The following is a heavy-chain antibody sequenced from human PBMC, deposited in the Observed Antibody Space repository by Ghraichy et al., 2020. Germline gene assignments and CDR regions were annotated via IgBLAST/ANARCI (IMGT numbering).Heavy chain of an antibody. Sequence: GGSLRLSCAASGFTFSSYWMSWVRQAPGKGLEWVANIKQDGSEKYYVDSVKGRFTISRDNAKNSLYLQMNSLRAEDTAVYYCARDSSLLRLGELSWGPLPPGDYWGQGTLVTVSS. CDR3: ARDSSLLRLGELSWGPLPPGDY. CDR2: IKQDGSEK. J-gene: IGHJ4*02. D-gene: IGHD3-16*02. CDR1: GFTFSSYW. V-gene: IGHV3-7*01.